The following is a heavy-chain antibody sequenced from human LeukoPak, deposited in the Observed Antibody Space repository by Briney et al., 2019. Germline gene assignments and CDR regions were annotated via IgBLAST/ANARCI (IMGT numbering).Heavy chain of an antibody. CDR1: GFTFNDYY. J-gene: IGHJ5*02. Sequence: GGSLRLSCAASGFTFNDYYMSWTRQAPGKGLEWLSYINIGGTNTHYADSVKGRFTISRDNAEKSLYLEMNNLRAGDTAVYYCATDGAGFDTWGQGVLVTVSS. CDR2: INIGGTNT. CDR3: ATDGAGFDT. V-gene: IGHV3-11*01.